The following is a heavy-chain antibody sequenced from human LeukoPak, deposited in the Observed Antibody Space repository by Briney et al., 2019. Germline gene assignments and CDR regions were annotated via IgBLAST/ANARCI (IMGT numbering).Heavy chain of an antibody. CDR1: GFTFSSYS. CDR2: ISSGGSTT. D-gene: IGHD1-26*01. CDR3: ARDHMGYDY. V-gene: IGHV3-48*04. J-gene: IGHJ4*02. Sequence: GGSLRLSCAASGFTFSSYSMNWARQAPGKGLEWVSYISSGGSTTYYAGSVKGRFTVSRDNAKNSLYLQMNSLRAEDTAVYYCARDHMGYDYWGQGTLVTVSS.